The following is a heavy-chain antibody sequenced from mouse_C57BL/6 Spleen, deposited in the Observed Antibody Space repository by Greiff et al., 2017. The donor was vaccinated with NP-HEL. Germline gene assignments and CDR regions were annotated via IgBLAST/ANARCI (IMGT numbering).Heavy chain of an antibody. CDR2: IHPNSGST. CDR3: ARSRTTVVYFDY. J-gene: IGHJ2*01. Sequence: QVQLQQPGAELVKPGASVKLSCKASGYTFTSYWMHWVKQRPGQGLEWIGMIHPNSGSTNYNEKFKSKATLTVDKSSSTAYMQLSSLTSEDSAVYYCARSRTTVVYFDYWGQGTTLTVSS. D-gene: IGHD1-1*01. CDR1: GYTFTSYW. V-gene: IGHV1-64*01.